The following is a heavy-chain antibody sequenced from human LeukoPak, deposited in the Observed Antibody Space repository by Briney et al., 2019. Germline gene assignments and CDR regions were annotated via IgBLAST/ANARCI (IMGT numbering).Heavy chain of an antibody. CDR2: ISSSISYI. CDR1: GFTFSNYW. V-gene: IGHV3-21*01. CDR3: ARDKYSSGWVDY. Sequence: GGSLRLSCAPSGFTFSNYWMQWVRQAPGEGLVGVSSISSSISYIYYADSVRGRFTISRDNAKNSLYLQMNSLRAEDTAVYYCARDKYSSGWVDYWGQGTLVTVSS. D-gene: IGHD6-19*01. J-gene: IGHJ4*02.